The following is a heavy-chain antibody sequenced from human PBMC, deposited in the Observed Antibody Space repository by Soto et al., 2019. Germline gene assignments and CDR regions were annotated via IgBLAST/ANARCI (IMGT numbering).Heavy chain of an antibody. V-gene: IGHV3-23*01. Sequence: EVQLLESGGGLVQPGGSLRLSCAASGFTFNTFDMTWVRQAPGKGLEWVSVIRGADGRTYYADSLKGRFTISRDNSKNTLFLQVTSLRGEGTAVYYCVKGAWCDDWGQGTLVTVSS. CDR3: VKGAWCDD. D-gene: IGHD6-19*01. J-gene: IGHJ4*02. CDR2: IRGADGRT. CDR1: GFTFNTFD.